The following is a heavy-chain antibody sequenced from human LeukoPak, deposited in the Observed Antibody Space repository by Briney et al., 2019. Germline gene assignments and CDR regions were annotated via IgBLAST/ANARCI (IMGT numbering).Heavy chain of an antibody. D-gene: IGHD2-2*01. CDR2: ISYDGSNK. CDR1: GFTFSSYW. Sequence: GGSLRLSCAASGFTFSSYWMSWVRQAPGKGLEWVAVISYDGSNKYYADSVKGRFTISRDNSKNTLYLQMNSLRAEDTAVYYCARDRYCSSTSCSGGNYYFDYWGQGTLVTVSS. CDR3: ARDRYCSSTSCSGGNYYFDY. J-gene: IGHJ4*02. V-gene: IGHV3-30*03.